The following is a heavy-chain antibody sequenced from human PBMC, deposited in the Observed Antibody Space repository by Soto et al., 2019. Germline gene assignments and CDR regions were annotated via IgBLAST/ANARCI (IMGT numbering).Heavy chain of an antibody. Sequence: EVQLLESGGGLVQPGGSLRLSCAASGVTFSNYAMSWVRQAPGRRLEWVSAITGSGDGTYYADSVKGRFTISRDNFNSTLYLHMTSLRAEDTAEYYCAIGKRGYNYGYFDFWGQGTLVSVSS. J-gene: IGHJ4*02. CDR2: ITGSGDGT. CDR3: AIGKRGYNYGYFDF. V-gene: IGHV3-23*01. D-gene: IGHD5-18*01. CDR1: GVTFSNYA.